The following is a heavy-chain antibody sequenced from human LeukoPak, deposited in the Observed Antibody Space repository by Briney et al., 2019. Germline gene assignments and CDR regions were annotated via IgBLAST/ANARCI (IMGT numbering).Heavy chain of an antibody. D-gene: IGHD3-10*01. CDR2: IYTSGST. CDR3: ARDITADAFDI. J-gene: IGHJ3*02. V-gene: IGHV4-61*02. Sequence: SETLSLTCTVSGGSISSGSYYWSWIRQPAGKGLEWIGRIYTSGSTNYNPSLKSRVTISVDTSKNQFSLKLSSVTAADTAVYYCARDITADAFDIWGQGTMVTVSS. CDR1: GGSISSGSYY.